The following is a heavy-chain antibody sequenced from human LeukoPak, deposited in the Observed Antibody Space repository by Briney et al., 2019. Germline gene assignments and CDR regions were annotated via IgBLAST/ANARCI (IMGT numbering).Heavy chain of an antibody. CDR2: ISYDGSNK. CDR1: GFTFSSYA. Sequence: PGRSLRLSCAVSGFTFSSYAMHWGRQAPGKGLEWVAVISYDGSNKYYADSVKGRFTISRDNAKNTLYLQMNSPRAEDTAVYYCVRVFGCGSGSQTLDPWGQGTLVTVSS. V-gene: IGHV3-33*05. CDR3: VRVFGCGSGSQTLDP. J-gene: IGHJ5*02. D-gene: IGHD3-10*01.